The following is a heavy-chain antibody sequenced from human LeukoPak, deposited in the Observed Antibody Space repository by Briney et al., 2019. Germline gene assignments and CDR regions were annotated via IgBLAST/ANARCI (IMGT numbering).Heavy chain of an antibody. J-gene: IGHJ4*02. CDR3: ARRAVAANYFDY. Sequence: PSETLSLTCTVSGDSINNYYWSWIRQPPGKGLEWIGYIYSSGSTTYNPSLKSRVTISVDTSKNQFSLKLTSVTAADTAVYYCARRAVAANYFDYWGQGTLVTDSS. CDR2: IYSSGST. V-gene: IGHV4-59*08. D-gene: IGHD6-19*01. CDR1: GDSINNYY.